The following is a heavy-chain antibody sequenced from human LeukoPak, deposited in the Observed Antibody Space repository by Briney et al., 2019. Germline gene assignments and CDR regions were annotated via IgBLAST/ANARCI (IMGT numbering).Heavy chain of an antibody. D-gene: IGHD2-21*02. Sequence: GGSLRLSCVASGFAFSSYWVNWVRQAPGKGLVWVSQINSDGSDTTYADSVKGRFTISRDNAKNTLYLQMNSLRAEDTAVYYCSGGGSIEVTGYWGQGTLVTVSS. CDR1: GFAFSSYW. J-gene: IGHJ4*02. CDR3: SGGGSIEVTGY. V-gene: IGHV3-74*01. CDR2: INSDGSDT.